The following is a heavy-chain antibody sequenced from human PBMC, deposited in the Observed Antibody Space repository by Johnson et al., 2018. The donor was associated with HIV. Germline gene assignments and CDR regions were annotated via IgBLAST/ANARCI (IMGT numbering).Heavy chain of an antibody. CDR1: GFTFSSYA. V-gene: IGHV3-48*01. CDR2: ISSSGSTI. J-gene: IGHJ3*02. D-gene: IGHD3-22*01. CDR3: ARGDSSGEAFDI. Sequence: VESGGGVVQPGRSLRLSCAASGFTFSSYAMHWVRQAPGKGLEWFSYISSSGSTIYYADSVKGRFTISRDNSKNTLYLQMNSLRAEDTAVYYCARGDSSGEAFDIWGQGTMVTVSS.